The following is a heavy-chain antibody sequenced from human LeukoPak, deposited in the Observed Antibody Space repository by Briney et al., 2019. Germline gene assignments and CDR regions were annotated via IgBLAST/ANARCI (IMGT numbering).Heavy chain of an antibody. V-gene: IGHV4-34*01. CDR2: INHSGST. Sequence: SETLSLTCAVYGGSFSGYYWSWIRQPPGKGLEWIGEINHSGSTNHNPSLKSRVTISVDTSKNQFSLKLSSVTAADTAVYYCARGRFGYSSSWYSGGAWFDPWGQGTLVTVSS. D-gene: IGHD6-13*01. CDR1: GGSFSGYY. J-gene: IGHJ5*02. CDR3: ARGRFGYSSSWYSGGAWFDP.